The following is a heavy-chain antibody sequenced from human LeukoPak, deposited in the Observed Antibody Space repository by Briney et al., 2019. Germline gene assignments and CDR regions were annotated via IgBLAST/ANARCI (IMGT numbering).Heavy chain of an antibody. J-gene: IGHJ6*02. Sequence: GGSLRLSCAASGFTFSSYSMNWVRQAPGKGLEWVSSISSSSSYIHYADSVKGRFTISRDNAKNSLYLQMNSLRAEDTAVYYCARERVYCSSTSCYRPYYYGMDVWGQGTTVTVSS. D-gene: IGHD2-2*02. CDR2: ISSSSSYI. CDR1: GFTFSSYS. V-gene: IGHV3-21*01. CDR3: ARERVYCSSTSCYRPYYYGMDV.